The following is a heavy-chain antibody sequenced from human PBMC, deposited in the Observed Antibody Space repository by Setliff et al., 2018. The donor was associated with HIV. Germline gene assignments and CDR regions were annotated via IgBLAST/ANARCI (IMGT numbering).Heavy chain of an antibody. J-gene: IGHJ3*02. Sequence: ASVKVSCKASGYTFTSYDINWVRQAPGQGLEWMGWISASNDNTNYAQKFQGRVTMTTDTSTNTAYMELRSLRSDDTAVYYCAKDQDGLQFLEWLQPTFDIWGQGTMVTVSS. CDR3: AKDQDGLQFLEWLQPTFDI. CDR1: GYTFTSYD. CDR2: ISASNDNT. D-gene: IGHD3-3*01. V-gene: IGHV1-18*01.